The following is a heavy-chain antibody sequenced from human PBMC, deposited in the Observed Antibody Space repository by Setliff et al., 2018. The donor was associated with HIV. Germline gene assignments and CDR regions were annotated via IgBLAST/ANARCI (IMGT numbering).Heavy chain of an antibody. CDR2: INPSDGAT. CDR3: ASGGYDILAGLGH. V-gene: IGHV1-46*01. J-gene: IGHJ4*02. D-gene: IGHD3-9*01. Sequence: ASVKVSCKTSGYSFTSHFMHWVRQAPGQGLEWMGIINPSDGATTYAGKFQGRLTMTSDTSTTTVYVELSSLRSEDTAVYFCASGGYDILAGLGHWGQGTLVTVSS. CDR1: GYSFTSHF.